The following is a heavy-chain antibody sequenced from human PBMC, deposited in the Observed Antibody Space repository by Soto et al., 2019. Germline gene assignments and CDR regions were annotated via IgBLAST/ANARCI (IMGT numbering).Heavy chain of an antibody. V-gene: IGHV3-30*18. CDR3: AKSVTAYVFDH. D-gene: IGHD2-21*02. J-gene: IGHJ4*02. CDR2: IAFDGSNK. CDR1: GFTFNTYG. Sequence: QVQLVESGGGVLQPGRSLRLSCAASGFTFNTYGMHWVRQAPGKGLEWLAVIAFDGSNKYYADSVKGRFTISRDNSKNTVYLHMNRLSADDTAVYYCAKSVTAYVFDHWGQGTLVTVSS.